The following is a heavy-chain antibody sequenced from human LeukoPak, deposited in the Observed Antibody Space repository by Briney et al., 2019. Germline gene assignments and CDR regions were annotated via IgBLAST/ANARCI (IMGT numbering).Heavy chain of an antibody. V-gene: IGHV3-20*04. CDR3: AKAHVPTMIRGVVSSD. Sequence: GGSLRLSCAASGFTFNDYGMSWVRQAPGKGLEWVSGLNWNGGSTGYADSVKGRFTISRDNAKNSLYLQINSLRAEDTALYYCAKAHVPTMIRGVVSSDWGQGTLVTVSS. CDR1: GFTFNDYG. J-gene: IGHJ4*02. D-gene: IGHD3-10*01. CDR2: LNWNGGST.